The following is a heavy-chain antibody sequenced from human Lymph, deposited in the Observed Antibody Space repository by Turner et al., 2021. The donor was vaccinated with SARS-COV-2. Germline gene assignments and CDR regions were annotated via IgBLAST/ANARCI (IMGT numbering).Heavy chain of an antibody. J-gene: IGHJ1*01. CDR2: FFYSGSN. CDR3: GVGPTRWYFQH. D-gene: IGHD1-26*01. CDR1: GGSISSSSYY. V-gene: IGHV4-39*01. Sequence: QLQLQESGPGLVKPSETLSLTCTVSGGSISSSSYYWGWIRQPPGKGLEWIGNFFYSGSNYYSPSLKSRVTISEDTSKNQFSLKLTSVTAADTAVYYCGVGPTRWYFQHWGQGTLVTVSS.